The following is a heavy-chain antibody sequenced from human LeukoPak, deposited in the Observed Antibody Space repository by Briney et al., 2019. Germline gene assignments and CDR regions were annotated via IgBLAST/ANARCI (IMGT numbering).Heavy chain of an antibody. J-gene: IGHJ4*02. CDR3: ARDISGGSLDY. CDR2: IWYDGSKK. CDR1: GFTFSSHG. D-gene: IGHD2-15*01. Sequence: PGGSLRLSCAASGFTFSSHGMYWVRQAPGKGLEWVALIWYDGSKKNYADSVKGRFTISRDNSKNTLYLQMNSLRAEDTAVYYCARDISGGSLDYWGQGTLVTVSS. V-gene: IGHV3-33*08.